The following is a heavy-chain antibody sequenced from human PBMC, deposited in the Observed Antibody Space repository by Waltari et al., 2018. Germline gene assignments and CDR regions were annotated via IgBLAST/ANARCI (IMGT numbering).Heavy chain of an antibody. V-gene: IGHV1-69*02. D-gene: IGHD3-10*01. CDR2: IIPTLGIA. CDR3: ARGGGFPDY. J-gene: IGHJ4*02. Sequence: QVQLVQSGAEVKKPGSSVKVSCKASGGTFSSYTISWVRQAPGQGLEWMGRIIPTLGIANYAQKFQGRVTMTADKSTSTAYMELSSLRSEDTAVYYCARGGGFPDYWGQGTLVTVSS. CDR1: GGTFSSYT.